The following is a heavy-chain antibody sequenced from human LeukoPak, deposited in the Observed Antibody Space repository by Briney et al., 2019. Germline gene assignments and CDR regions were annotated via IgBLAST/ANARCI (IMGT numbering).Heavy chain of an antibody. D-gene: IGHD1-1*01. V-gene: IGHV4-34*01. Sequence: AETLSLTCAVYGGSFSDYLWSWLRQFPGKGLEWMGEINHSGDTNYNPSLMSRGTISVDTSKNQFSLKLSSVTAADTAVYYCARGRQLNSWGQGSLVTVSS. CDR1: GGSFSDYL. CDR3: ARGRQLNS. CDR2: INHSGDT. J-gene: IGHJ4*02.